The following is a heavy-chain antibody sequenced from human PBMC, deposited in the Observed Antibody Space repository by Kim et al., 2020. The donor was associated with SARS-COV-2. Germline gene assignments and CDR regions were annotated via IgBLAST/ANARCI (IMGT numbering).Heavy chain of an antibody. CDR2: INPNSGGT. J-gene: IGHJ4*02. CDR1: GYTFTGYY. V-gene: IGHV1-2*04. D-gene: IGHD2-15*01. Sequence: ASVKVSCKASGYTFTGYYMHWVRQAPGQGLEWMGWINPNSGGTNYAQKFQGWVTMTRDTSISTAYMELSRLRSDDTAVYYCARDRSTRYCSGGSCYSLDYWGQGTLVTVSS. CDR3: ARDRSTRYCSGGSCYSLDY.